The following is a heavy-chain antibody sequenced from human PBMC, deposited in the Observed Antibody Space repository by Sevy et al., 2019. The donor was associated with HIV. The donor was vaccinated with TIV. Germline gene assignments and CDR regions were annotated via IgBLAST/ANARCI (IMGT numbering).Heavy chain of an antibody. V-gene: IGHV3-21*01. D-gene: IGHD1-1*01. CDR3: ARKMETLVPDY. CDR1: GFIFSNYN. J-gene: IGHJ4*02. CDR2: ISSSSNDI. Sequence: GGSLRLSCAASGFIFSNYNLNWVRQAPGKGLEWVSSISSSSNDIYYADSVKGRFTISRDNAKNSLYLQMNSLRAEDTAVYYCARKMETLVPDYWGQGTLVTVSS.